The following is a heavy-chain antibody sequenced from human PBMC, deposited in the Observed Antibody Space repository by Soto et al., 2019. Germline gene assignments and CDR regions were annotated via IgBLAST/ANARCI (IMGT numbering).Heavy chain of an antibody. J-gene: IGHJ4*02. Sequence: EVQLVESWGGLVKPGGSLRLSCAAFGFTFSSYSMNWVRQAPGKGLEWVSSISSSSSYIYYADSVKGRFTISRDNAKNSLYLQMKSLRAEDTAVYYCASGLSSCCYDYWRQGTLVTVSS. V-gene: IGHV3-21*01. CDR3: ASGLSSCCYDY. CDR2: ISSSSSYI. D-gene: IGHD6-19*01. CDR1: GFTFSSYS.